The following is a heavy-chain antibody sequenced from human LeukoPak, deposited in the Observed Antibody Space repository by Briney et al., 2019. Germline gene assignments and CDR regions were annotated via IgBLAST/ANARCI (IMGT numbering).Heavy chain of an antibody. Sequence: GGALRLSCAASGFTFSSIWMSWVRQAPGKGLEWVANIKHDGSETNYVDSVKGRFSISRDNAKNSLHLQMNSLRVEDTAVYYCAKNGGPHGMDVWGLGTTVTVSS. V-gene: IGHV3-7*02. CDR3: AKNGGPHGMDV. CDR1: GFTFSSIW. D-gene: IGHD3-16*01. CDR2: IKHDGSET. J-gene: IGHJ6*02.